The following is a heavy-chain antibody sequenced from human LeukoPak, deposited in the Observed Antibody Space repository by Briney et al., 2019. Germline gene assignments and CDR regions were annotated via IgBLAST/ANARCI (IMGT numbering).Heavy chain of an antibody. CDR2: MKEDGSAE. V-gene: IGHV3-7*01. CDR1: GFTFTKYW. CDR3: ATSRDAPMEK. D-gene: IGHD5-18*01. J-gene: IGHJ4*02. Sequence: PGGSLRLSCAASGFTSGFTFTKYWMSWVRQAPGKGLEWVANMKEDGSAEFYVDSVKGRFTISRDNAKNSLYLQMNSLRVEDTAVYYCATSRDAPMEKGGQGTLVTVSS.